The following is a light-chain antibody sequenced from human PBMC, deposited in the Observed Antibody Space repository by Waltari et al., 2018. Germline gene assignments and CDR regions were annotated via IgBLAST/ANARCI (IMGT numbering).Light chain of an antibody. CDR1: NIGSKS. CDR2: FDN. V-gene: IGLV3-21*04. J-gene: IGLJ2*01. CDR3: QVWDSRSDRA. Sequence: SYVLTQPPSVSVAPGKTATITCGGGNIGSKSVHWYPQKAGPAPVLVIYFDNDRPPGIPERFSGSNSGDTATLTISRVEAGDEADYYCQVWDSRSDRAFGGGTKLTVL.